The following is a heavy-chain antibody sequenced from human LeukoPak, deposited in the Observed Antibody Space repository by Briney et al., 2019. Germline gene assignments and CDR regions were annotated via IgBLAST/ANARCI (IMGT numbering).Heavy chain of an antibody. D-gene: IGHD3-10*01. V-gene: IGHV3-9*01. CDR1: GFTFDDYA. CDR3: AKEVLSRIGELSLDY. J-gene: IGHJ4*02. CDR2: ISWNSGSI. Sequence: PGGSLRLSCAASGFTFDDYAMHWVRQAPGKGLEWVSGISWNSGSIGYADSVKGQFTISRDNAKNSLYLQMNSLRAEDTALYYCAKEVLSRIGELSLDYWGQGTLVTVSS.